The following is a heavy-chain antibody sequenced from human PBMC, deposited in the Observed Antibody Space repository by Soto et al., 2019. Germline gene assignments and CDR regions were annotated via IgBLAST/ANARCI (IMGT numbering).Heavy chain of an antibody. CDR1: GFIFDDFA. CDR2: ISWNSDSI. V-gene: IGHV3-9*01. CDR3: TKVGGLYDFWSGPLHFDL. Sequence: EAQLVESGGGFVQPGRSLRLSCAGSGFIFDDFAIHWVRQAPGKGLEWVSGISWNSDSIGYADSVKGRFTISRDNAKNALYLQMNSLRVEDTALYYCTKVGGLYDFWSGPLHFDLWGQGTLLTVSS. J-gene: IGHJ4*02. D-gene: IGHD3-3*01.